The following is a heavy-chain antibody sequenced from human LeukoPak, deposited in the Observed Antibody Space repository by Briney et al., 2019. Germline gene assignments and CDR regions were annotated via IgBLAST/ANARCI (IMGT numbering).Heavy chain of an antibody. CDR3: AKEGEGFDP. V-gene: IGHV3-30-3*01. CDR2: ISYDGSNK. Sequence: PGGSLRLSCAASGFTFSSYAMHWVRQAPGKGLEWVAVISYDGSNKYYADSVKGRFTISRDNSKNTLYLQMNSLRAEDTAVYYCAKEGEGFDPWGQGTLVTVSS. CDR1: GFTFSSYA. J-gene: IGHJ5*02.